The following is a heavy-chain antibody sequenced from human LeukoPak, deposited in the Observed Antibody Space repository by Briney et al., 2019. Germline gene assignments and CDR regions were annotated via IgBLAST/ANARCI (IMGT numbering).Heavy chain of an antibody. CDR2: ICGSGGST. CDR1: GFTLSSYA. V-gene: IGHV3-23*01. J-gene: IGHJ4*02. D-gene: IGHD5-12*01. Sequence: GGSLRLSCATSGFTLSSYAMSWVRQAPGKGLEWVSAICGSGGSTYYADSVKGRFTISRDNSKNTLYLQMNSLRAEDTAVYYCAKDREWVATLLDYWGQGTLVTVSS. CDR3: AKDREWVATLLDY.